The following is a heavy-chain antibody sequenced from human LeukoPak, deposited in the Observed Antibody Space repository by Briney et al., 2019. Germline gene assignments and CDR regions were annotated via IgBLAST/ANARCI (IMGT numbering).Heavy chain of an antibody. D-gene: IGHD2-8*01. J-gene: IGHJ6*02. CDR1: GFTVSTNY. CDR3: ARGGTYAVYYFGMDV. Sequence: GGSLRLSCVASGFTVSTNYINWVRQAPGKGLEWVSAIYSGGSTNFADSVKGRFTISRDNSKNTLYLQMNSLRAEDTAVYYCARGGTYAVYYFGMDVWGQGTTVTVSS. CDR2: IYSGGST. V-gene: IGHV3-66*01.